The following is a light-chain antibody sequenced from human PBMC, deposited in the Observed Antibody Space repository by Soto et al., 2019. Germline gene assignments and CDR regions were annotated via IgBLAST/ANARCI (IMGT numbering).Light chain of an antibody. CDR2: DAS. CDR1: QSIRSW. V-gene: IGKV1-5*01. CDR3: QQYNSYSYT. J-gene: IGKJ2*01. Sequence: DIQMTQSPSTLSASVGDRVTISCRASQSIRSWLAWYQQTPGKAPKVLIYDASSLESGVPSRFSGSGSGTEFTLTISSLEPDDFATYYCQQYNSYSYTFGQGTKMEIK.